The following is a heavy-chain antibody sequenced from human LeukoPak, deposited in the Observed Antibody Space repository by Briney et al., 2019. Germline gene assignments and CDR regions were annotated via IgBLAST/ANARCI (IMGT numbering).Heavy chain of an antibody. CDR2: ISGSGGST. Sequence: PGGSLRLSCAASGFTFRSYAIYWVRQAPGKGLEWVSAISGSGGSTYYADSVKGRFTISRDNSKNTLYLQMNSLRAEDTAVYYCAKSINFPGFAGPFYFDYWGQGTLVTVSS. J-gene: IGHJ4*02. CDR1: GFTFRSYA. CDR3: AKSINFPGFAGPFYFDY. D-gene: IGHD5-12*01. V-gene: IGHV3-23*01.